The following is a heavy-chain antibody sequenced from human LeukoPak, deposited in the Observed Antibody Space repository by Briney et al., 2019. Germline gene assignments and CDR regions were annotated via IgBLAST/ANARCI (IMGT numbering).Heavy chain of an antibody. V-gene: IGHV4-59*01. CDR3: ARGGVTPDYGDLRAYYYYYMDV. D-gene: IGHD4-17*01. CDR1: GGSISSYY. Sequence: SETLSLTCTVSGGSISSYYWSWIRQPPGKGLEWIGYIYYSGSTNYNPSLKCRVTISVDTSKNQFSLKLSSVTAADTAVYYCARGGVTPDYGDLRAYYYYYMDVWGKGTTVTVSS. J-gene: IGHJ6*03. CDR2: IYYSGST.